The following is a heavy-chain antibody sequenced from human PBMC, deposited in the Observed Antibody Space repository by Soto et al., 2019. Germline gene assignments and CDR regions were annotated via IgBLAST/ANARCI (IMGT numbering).Heavy chain of an antibody. V-gene: IGHV4-30-2*01. CDR3: ARGIVMLYCSGGSCPTGIFDY. CDR1: GGSISSGGYS. CDR2: IYHSGST. J-gene: IGHJ4*02. D-gene: IGHD2-15*01. Sequence: SETLSLTCAVSGGSISSGGYSWSWIRQPPGKGLEWIGYIYHSGSTYYNPSLKSRVTISVDRSKNQFSLKLSSVTAADTAVYYCARGIVMLYCSGGSCPTGIFDYWGQGTLVTVSS.